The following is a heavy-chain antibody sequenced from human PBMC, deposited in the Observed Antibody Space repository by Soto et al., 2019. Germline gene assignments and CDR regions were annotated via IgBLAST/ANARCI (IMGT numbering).Heavy chain of an antibody. CDR3: ANDEGVGGTLGLFDS. CDR2: MSSDGSKI. V-gene: IGHV3-30*18. CDR1: GFDFTYYA. D-gene: IGHD1-26*01. Sequence: QVQLVESGGGAVQPGESLRLSCVASGFDFTYYAMHWVRQAPGKGLESVAVMSSDGSKIHHTDSVKGRFTISRDNSKKTLYLQMNSLRKEDTAVYFCANDEGVGGTLGLFDSWGQGTLVSVSS. J-gene: IGHJ4*02.